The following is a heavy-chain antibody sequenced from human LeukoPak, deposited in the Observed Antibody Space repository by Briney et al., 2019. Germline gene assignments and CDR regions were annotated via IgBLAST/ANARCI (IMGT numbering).Heavy chain of an antibody. Sequence: ASVKVSCKASGGTFSRYAISWVRQAPGQGLEWMGGIIPIFGTANYAQKFQGRVTITADESTSTTYMELSSLRSEYTAVYYCARGVYCGGDCYSSFDYWGQGTLVTVSS. V-gene: IGHV1-69*13. D-gene: IGHD2-21*02. CDR1: GGTFSRYA. CDR2: IIPIFGTA. CDR3: ARGVYCGGDCYSSFDY. J-gene: IGHJ4*02.